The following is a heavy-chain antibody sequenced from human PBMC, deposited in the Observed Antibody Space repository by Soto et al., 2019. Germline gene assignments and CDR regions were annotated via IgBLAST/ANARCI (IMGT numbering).Heavy chain of an antibody. CDR1: GFTFSSYG. V-gene: IGHV3-30*18. CDR2: ISYDGSNK. J-gene: IGHJ3*02. D-gene: IGHD3-22*01. Sequence: ESGGGVVQPGRSLRLSCAASGFTFSSYGMHWVRQAPGTGLEWVAVISYDGSNKYYADSVKGRFTISRDNSKNTLYLQMNSLRAEDTAVYYCAKDLYYYDSSGYYPDAFDIWGQGTMVTVSS. CDR3: AKDLYYYDSSGYYPDAFDI.